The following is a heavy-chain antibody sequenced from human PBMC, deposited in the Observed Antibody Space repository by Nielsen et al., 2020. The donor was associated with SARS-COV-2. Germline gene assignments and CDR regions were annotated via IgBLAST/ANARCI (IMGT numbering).Heavy chain of an antibody. CDR3: TSRLYYGSGTLDY. Sequence: GESLKISCAASGFTFSDYYMTWIRQAPGKGLEWVSYISSSGRTIFYADSVKGRFSISWDNAKNSLHLQMNSLRAEDTAVYFCTSRLYYGSGTLDYWGQGTQVTVSS. CDR1: GFTFSDYY. J-gene: IGHJ4*02. D-gene: IGHD3-10*01. V-gene: IGHV3-11*01. CDR2: ISSSGRTI.